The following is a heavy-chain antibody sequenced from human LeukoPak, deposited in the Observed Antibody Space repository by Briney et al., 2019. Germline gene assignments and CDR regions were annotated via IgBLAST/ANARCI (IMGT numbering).Heavy chain of an antibody. D-gene: IGHD3-10*02. CDR2: VNPKTGGI. CDR1: GYTFSDFY. Sequence: ASVKVSCKTSGYTFSDFYIHWVRQAPGQGLEWMGWVNPKTGGITYSQKFKGRVTMTRDTSLNTAHMEVTGLTFGDTAVYYCAREWGPNYVQGWFDPWGQGTLVSVSS. J-gene: IGHJ5*02. CDR3: AREWGPNYVQGWFDP. V-gene: IGHV1-2*02.